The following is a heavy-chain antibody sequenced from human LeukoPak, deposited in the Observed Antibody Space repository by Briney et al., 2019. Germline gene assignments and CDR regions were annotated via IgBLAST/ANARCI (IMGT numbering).Heavy chain of an antibody. J-gene: IGHJ4*02. CDR2: ISTSSSTI. CDR3: ARTIAEAARFDY. CDR1: GFTFSSYN. D-gene: IGHD6-13*01. V-gene: IGHV3-48*01. Sequence: PGGSLRLSCAASGFTFSSYNMNWVRQAPGKGLEWVSHISTSSSTIYYADPVKGRFTISRDNAKNSLYLQMNSLRAEDTAVYYCARTIAEAARFDYWGQGTLVTVSS.